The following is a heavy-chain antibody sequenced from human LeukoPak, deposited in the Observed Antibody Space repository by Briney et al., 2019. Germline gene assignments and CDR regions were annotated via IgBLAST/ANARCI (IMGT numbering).Heavy chain of an antibody. V-gene: IGHV1-18*04. CDR3: ARMDTAMAVGIDY. CDR2: ISAYNGNT. Sequence: ASVNVSCKASGYTFTSYGISWVRQAPGQGLEWMGWISAYNGNTNYAQKLQGRVTMTTDTSTSTAYMERRSLKSDATAVYYCARMDTAMAVGIDYWGQGTLVTVSS. J-gene: IGHJ4*02. CDR1: GYTFTSYG. D-gene: IGHD5-18*01.